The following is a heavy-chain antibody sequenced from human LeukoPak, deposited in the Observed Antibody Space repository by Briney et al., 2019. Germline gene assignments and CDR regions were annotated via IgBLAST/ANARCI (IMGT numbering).Heavy chain of an antibody. V-gene: IGHV1-46*01. Sequence: GASVKVSCKASGYTFTSYYMHWVRQAPGQGLEWMGIINPGGGSTSYAQKFQGRVTMARDTSTSTVYMELSSLRSEDTAVYYCARDRVTIFGVVIIERVIDYWGQGTLVTVSS. CDR2: INPGGGST. CDR1: GYTFTSYY. CDR3: ARDRVTIFGVVIIERVIDY. D-gene: IGHD3-3*01. J-gene: IGHJ4*02.